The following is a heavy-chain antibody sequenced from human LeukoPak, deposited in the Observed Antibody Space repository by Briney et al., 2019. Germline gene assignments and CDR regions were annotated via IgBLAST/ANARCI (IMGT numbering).Heavy chain of an antibody. V-gene: IGHV3-30-3*01. Sequence: PGGSLRLSCAASGFTFSSYAMHWVRQAPGKGLEWVAVISYDGSNKYYADSVKGRFTISRDNSKNTLYLQMNSLRAEDTAVYYCANGRRSGRTTRYYFDYWGQGTLVTVSS. CDR3: ANGRRSGRTTRYYFDY. J-gene: IGHJ4*02. CDR1: GFTFSSYA. CDR2: ISYDGSNK. D-gene: IGHD3-10*01.